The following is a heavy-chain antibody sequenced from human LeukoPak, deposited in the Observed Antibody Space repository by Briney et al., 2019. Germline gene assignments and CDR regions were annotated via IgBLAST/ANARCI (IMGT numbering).Heavy chain of an antibody. CDR1: GFTLSSYG. CDR2: FRAADGSA. Sequence: PGGSLRLSCAASGFTLSSYGMNWVRQAPGKGLEWVSAFRAADGSAQYAESVRGRFTISRDNSKNTLYLQMDSLRAEDTAVYYCAKARIGAAGTGAFDVWGQGTTATVSS. J-gene: IGHJ3*01. D-gene: IGHD6-13*01. V-gene: IGHV3-23*01. CDR3: AKARIGAAGTGAFDV.